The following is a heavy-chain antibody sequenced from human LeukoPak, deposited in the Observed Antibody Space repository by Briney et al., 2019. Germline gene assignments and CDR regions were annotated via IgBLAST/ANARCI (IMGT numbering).Heavy chain of an antibody. CDR1: GFTFSSYV. V-gene: IGHV3-23*01. D-gene: IGHD4-17*01. J-gene: IGHJ4*02. Sequence: PGGSLRLSCAASGFTFSSYVFAWVRQAPGKGLEWVSGIGASGGSTLYADSVKGRFTIFRDNSKNTLYLQMSSLRAEDTAVYYCAKRVATVTNGRYFDYWGQGTLVTVSS. CDR3: AKRVATVTNGRYFDY. CDR2: IGASGGST.